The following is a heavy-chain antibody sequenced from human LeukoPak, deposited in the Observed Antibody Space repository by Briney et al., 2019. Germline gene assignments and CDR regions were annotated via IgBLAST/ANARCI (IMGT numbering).Heavy chain of an antibody. CDR3: AREGLATMIRGVIPY. V-gene: IGHV4-61*08. D-gene: IGHD3-10*01. CDR2: IYYSGNT. J-gene: IGHJ4*02. Sequence: NPSETLSLTCTVSGGSISSGDYYWSWIRQPPGKGLEWIGYIYYSGNTNYNPSLKSRVTISVDTSKNQFSLKLSSVTAADTAVYYCAREGLATMIRGVIPYWGQGTLVTVSS. CDR1: GGSISSGDYY.